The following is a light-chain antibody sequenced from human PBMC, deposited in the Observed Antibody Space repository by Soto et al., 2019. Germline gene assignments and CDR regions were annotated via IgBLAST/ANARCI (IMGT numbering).Light chain of an antibody. V-gene: IGKV1-5*03. CDR1: QSISSW. J-gene: IGKJ5*01. Sequence: IQMTQSPSTLSASVGDRFTITCRASQSISSWLAWYQQKPGKAPKLLIYKASSLESGVPSRFSGSGSGTDFTLTISSLQPEDFATYYCQQLENFPLTFGQGTRLEIK. CDR2: KAS. CDR3: QQLENFPLT.